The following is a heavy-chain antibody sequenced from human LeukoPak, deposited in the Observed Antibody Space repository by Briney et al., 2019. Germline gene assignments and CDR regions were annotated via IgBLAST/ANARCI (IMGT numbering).Heavy chain of an antibody. D-gene: IGHD5-12*01. Sequence: PGRSLRLSCAASGFTFSSYAMHWVRQAPGKGLEWVAVISYDGSNKYYADFVKGRFTISRDNSKNTLYLQMNGLRAEDTAVYYCARDSVATITLDYWGQGTLVTVSS. CDR1: GFTFSSYA. J-gene: IGHJ4*02. CDR3: ARDSVATITLDY. CDR2: ISYDGSNK. V-gene: IGHV3-30*04.